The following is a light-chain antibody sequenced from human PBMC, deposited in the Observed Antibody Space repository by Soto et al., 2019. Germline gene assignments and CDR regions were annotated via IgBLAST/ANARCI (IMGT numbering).Light chain of an antibody. Sequence: QSALTQPASVSGSPGQSITISCTGTSSDVGGYHYVSWYQHHPGKAPKLMIYDVTTRPSGVSNRFPGSKSCNTASLTSSGLQAEDESDYYCTSYTTSSPYLVFGGGTKLTVL. J-gene: IGLJ3*02. CDR2: DVT. CDR1: SSDVGGYHY. CDR3: TSYTTSSPYLV. V-gene: IGLV2-14*03.